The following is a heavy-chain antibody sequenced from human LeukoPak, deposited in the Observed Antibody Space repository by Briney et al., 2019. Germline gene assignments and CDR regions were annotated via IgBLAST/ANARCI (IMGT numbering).Heavy chain of an antibody. CDR1: GFTFSGSA. V-gene: IGHV5-10-1*01. CDR3: ARHRNYGSGSYYYGMDV. J-gene: IGHJ6*02. Sequence: PGGSLRLSCAASGFTFSGSAIHWVRQSSGEGLEWMGRIDPSDSYTNYSPSFQGHVTISADKSISTAYLQWSSLKASDTAMYYCARHRNYGSGSYYYGMDVWGRGTTVTVSS. CDR2: IDPSDSYT. D-gene: IGHD3-10*01.